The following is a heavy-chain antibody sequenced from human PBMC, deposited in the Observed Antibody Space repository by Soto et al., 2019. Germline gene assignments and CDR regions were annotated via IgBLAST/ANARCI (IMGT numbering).Heavy chain of an antibody. CDR1: GFNFDDYA. J-gene: IGHJ6*02. CDR3: AKDINYYGSGSIYYYYGRDV. D-gene: IGHD3-10*01. CDR2: ISWNSGSI. V-gene: IGHV3-9*01. Sequence: PGGSLRLSCAASGFNFDDYAMHWVRQAPGKGLEWVSGISWNSGSIGYADSVKGRFTISRDNAKNSLYLQMNSLRAEDRALYYCAKDINYYGSGSIYYYYGRDVGGQESTVTVSS.